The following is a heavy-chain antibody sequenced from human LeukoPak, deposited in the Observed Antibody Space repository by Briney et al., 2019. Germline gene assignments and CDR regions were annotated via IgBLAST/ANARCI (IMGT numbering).Heavy chain of an antibody. Sequence: GASVKVSCKASGYIFTDNYMHWVRQAPGQGLEWMGWINPNSGGTNYAQKFQGRVTMTRDTSISTAYMELSRLRSDDTAVYYCARERTLTSCYDYWGQGTLVTVSS. CDR3: ARERTLTSCYDY. V-gene: IGHV1-2*02. D-gene: IGHD2-15*01. CDR2: INPNSGGT. CDR1: GYIFTDNY. J-gene: IGHJ4*02.